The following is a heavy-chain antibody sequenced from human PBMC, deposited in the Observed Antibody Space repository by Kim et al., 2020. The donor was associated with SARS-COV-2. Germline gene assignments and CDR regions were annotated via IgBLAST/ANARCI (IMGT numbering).Heavy chain of an antibody. V-gene: IGHV4-34*01. J-gene: IGHJ6*02. Sequence: YNPSLKSRVTISVDTSKNQFSLKLSSVTAADTAVYYCARGLPYYYYGMDVWGQGTTVTVSS. CDR3: ARGLPYYYYGMDV.